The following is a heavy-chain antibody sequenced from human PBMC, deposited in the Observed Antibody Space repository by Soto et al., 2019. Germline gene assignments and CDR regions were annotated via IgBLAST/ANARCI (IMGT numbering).Heavy chain of an antibody. Sequence: SVKVSCKASGGTFSSYAISWVRQAPGQGLEWMGGIIPIFGTANYAQKFQGRVTITADESTSTAYMELSSLRSEDTAVYYCARWCYDSSGYYGYYFDYWGQGTMVTVSS. J-gene: IGHJ4*02. CDR3: ARWCYDSSGYYGYYFDY. D-gene: IGHD3-22*01. CDR2: IIPIFGTA. V-gene: IGHV1-69*13. CDR1: GGTFSSYA.